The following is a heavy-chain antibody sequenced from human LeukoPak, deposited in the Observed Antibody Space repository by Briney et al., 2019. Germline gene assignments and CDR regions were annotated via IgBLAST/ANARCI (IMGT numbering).Heavy chain of an antibody. D-gene: IGHD6-13*01. J-gene: IGHJ4*02. CDR1: GFTFSSFG. Sequence: PGGPLRLSCAASGFTFSSFGMHWVRQAPGKGLEWVAVISYDGSSKYYADSVKGRFTISRDNSKNTLYLQMNSLRAEDTAVYYCASPAVYSSSWYYFDYWGQGTLVTVSS. CDR3: ASPAVYSSSWYYFDY. V-gene: IGHV3-30*03. CDR2: ISYDGSSK.